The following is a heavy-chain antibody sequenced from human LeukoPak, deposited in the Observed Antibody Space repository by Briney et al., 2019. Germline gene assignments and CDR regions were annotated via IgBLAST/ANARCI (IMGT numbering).Heavy chain of an antibody. V-gene: IGHV4-59*01. CDR2: ICYSGST. CDR1: GGSISSYY. J-gene: IGHJ4*02. CDR3: ARDQGSSWFDY. D-gene: IGHD6-13*01. Sequence: PSETLSLTCTVSGGSISSYYWSWIRQPPGKGLEWIGYICYSGSTNYNPSLKSRVTISVDTSKNQFSLKLSSVTAADTAVYYCARDQGSSWFDYWGQGTLVTVSS.